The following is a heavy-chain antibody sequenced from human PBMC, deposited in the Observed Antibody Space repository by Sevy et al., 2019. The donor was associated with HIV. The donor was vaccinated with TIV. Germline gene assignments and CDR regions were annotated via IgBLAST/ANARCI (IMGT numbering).Heavy chain of an antibody. J-gene: IGHJ3*02. CDR2: MNPYSGGT. CDR3: ARVASISGVIIPENAFDI. V-gene: IGHV1-2*02. Sequence: ASVKVSCKVSGYTFTDYYIHWVRQAPGQGLEWMGWMNPYSGGTKFEQKFQGRVTMTRDTSISTAYMDLSSLRSDDTAVYYCARVASISGVIIPENAFDIWGQGTMVTVSS. D-gene: IGHD3-3*01. CDR1: GYTFTDYY.